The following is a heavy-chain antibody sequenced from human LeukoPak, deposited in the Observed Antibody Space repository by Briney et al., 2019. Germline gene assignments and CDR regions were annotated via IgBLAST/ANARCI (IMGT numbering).Heavy chain of an antibody. J-gene: IGHJ4*02. Sequence: KASETLSLTCTIFGASTSDYYWSWDRQPPGKGLEWIGYIHHTGSFDYNPSLNSRATISLDTSKNQFSLKLTSVTAADTAVYYCTRGHWALDCWGQGPLVTVSS. CDR2: IHHTGSF. V-gene: IGHV4-59*01. CDR1: GASTSDYY. CDR3: TRGHWALDC. D-gene: IGHD3-16*01.